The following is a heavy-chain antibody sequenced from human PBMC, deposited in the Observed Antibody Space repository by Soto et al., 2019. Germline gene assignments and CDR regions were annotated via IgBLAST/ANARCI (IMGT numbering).Heavy chain of an antibody. CDR3: AKDLGSGYYDSSGYLSD. CDR1: GFTFSSYA. Sequence: GGSLRLSCAASGFTFSSYAMSLVRQAPGKGLEWVSAISGSGGSTYYADSVKGRFTISRDNSKNTLYLQTNSLRAEDTAVYYCAKDLGSGYYDSSGYLSDWGQGTLLTVSS. CDR2: ISGSGGST. V-gene: IGHV3-23*01. J-gene: IGHJ4*02. D-gene: IGHD3-22*01.